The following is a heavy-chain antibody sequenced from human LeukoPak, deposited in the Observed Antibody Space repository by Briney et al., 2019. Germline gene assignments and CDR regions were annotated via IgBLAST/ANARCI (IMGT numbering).Heavy chain of an antibody. Sequence: ASVKVSCKASGYTFTGYYMHWVRQAPGQGLEWMGRINPNSGGTNYAQKLQGRVTMTRDTSISTAYMELSRLRSDDTAVYYCARDRDILTGSGYYFDYWGQGTLVTVSS. CDR1: GYTFTGYY. J-gene: IGHJ4*02. D-gene: IGHD3-9*01. CDR2: INPNSGGT. V-gene: IGHV1-2*06. CDR3: ARDRDILTGSGYYFDY.